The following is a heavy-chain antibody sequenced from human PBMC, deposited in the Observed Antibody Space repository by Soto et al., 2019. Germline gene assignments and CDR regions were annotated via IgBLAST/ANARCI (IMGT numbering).Heavy chain of an antibody. CDR3: AREYYDFWSGYYGGPYGMDV. J-gene: IGHJ6*02. Sequence: QVQLQESGPGLVKPSQTLSLTCTVSGGSISSGGYYWSWIRQHPGKGLEWIGYIYYSGSTYYNPSLKSRVTISVDTSKNQFSLKLSSVTAADTAVYYCAREYYDFWSGYYGGPYGMDVWGHGTTVTVSS. CDR1: GGSISSGGYY. CDR2: IYYSGST. V-gene: IGHV4-31*03. D-gene: IGHD3-3*01.